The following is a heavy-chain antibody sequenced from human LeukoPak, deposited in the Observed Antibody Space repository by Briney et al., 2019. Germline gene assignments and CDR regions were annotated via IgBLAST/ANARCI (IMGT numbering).Heavy chain of an antibody. J-gene: IGHJ6*02. CDR3: ARGYWELPTFYGMDV. CDR1: GYTFDDYW. D-gene: IGHD3-22*01. Sequence: GDSLKISCKGSGYTFDDYWIAWVRQMPGKGLEYMGIIYPDDSDTRYSPSFQGQVTISADKSSSTAYLQWRSLKASDTAIYYCARGYWELPTFYGMDVWGQGTTVTVSS. V-gene: IGHV5-51*01. CDR2: IYPDDSDT.